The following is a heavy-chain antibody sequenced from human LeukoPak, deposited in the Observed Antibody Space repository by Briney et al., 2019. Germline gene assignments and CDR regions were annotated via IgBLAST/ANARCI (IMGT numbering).Heavy chain of an antibody. J-gene: IGHJ4*02. V-gene: IGHV3-7*01. CDR3: SAILYH. Sequence: GGSLRLSCVASKFTSGHSFTNYWMSWVRQAPGKGLEWVANINQDGSGTYYVDSVKGRFTMSRDNAKKSVSLQMNSLRADDTAIYYCSAILYHWGQGTLVTVSS. CDR1: KFTSGHSFTNYW. CDR2: INQDGSGT. D-gene: IGHD2-2*01.